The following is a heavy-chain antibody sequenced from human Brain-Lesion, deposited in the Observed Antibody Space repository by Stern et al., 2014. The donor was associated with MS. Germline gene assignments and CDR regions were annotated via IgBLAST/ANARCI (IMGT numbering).Heavy chain of an antibody. J-gene: IGHJ4*02. CDR2: IYYSGFT. CDR1: GGSISSSTYY. V-gene: IGHV4-39*01. CDR3: ARHDSVPRPSQLYSARDRGPGYFDY. Sequence: VQLVQSGPGLVKPSETLSLTCTVSGGSISSSTYYWAWLRQPPGQGLEWIGNIYYSGFTYYNPSLKSRVTISVDMSKNQFSLKLSSVTAADTAIYYCARHDSVPRPSQLYSARDRGPGYFDYWGQGTLVTVSS. D-gene: IGHD1-26*01.